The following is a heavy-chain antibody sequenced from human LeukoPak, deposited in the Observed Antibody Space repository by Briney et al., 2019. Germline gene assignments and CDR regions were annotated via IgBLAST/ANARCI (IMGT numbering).Heavy chain of an antibody. Sequence: PGGSLRLSCAASGFTFTTYWMSWVRQAPGKGLEWVANIKQDGSEKNYVDSVKGRFTISRDNAKNSVSLQMNGLRAEDTAVYYCARGDAYTRCWGQGTLVTVSS. CDR1: GFTFTTYW. CDR2: IKQDGSEK. V-gene: IGHV3-7*01. CDR3: ARGDAYTRC. D-gene: IGHD5-24*01. J-gene: IGHJ4*02.